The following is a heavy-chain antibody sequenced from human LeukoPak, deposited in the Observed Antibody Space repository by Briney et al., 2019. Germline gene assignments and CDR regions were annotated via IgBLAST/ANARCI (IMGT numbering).Heavy chain of an antibody. J-gene: IGHJ4*02. V-gene: IGHV3-30-3*01. D-gene: IGHD6-13*01. Sequence: GGSLRLSCAASGFTFSSYAMHWVRQAPGKGLEWVAVISYDGSNKYYADSVKGRFTISRDNSKNTLYLQMNSLRAEDTAVYYCARDLDLEVAAAGFSDYWGQGTLVTVSS. CDR1: GFTFSSYA. CDR3: ARDLDLEVAAAGFSDY. CDR2: ISYDGSNK.